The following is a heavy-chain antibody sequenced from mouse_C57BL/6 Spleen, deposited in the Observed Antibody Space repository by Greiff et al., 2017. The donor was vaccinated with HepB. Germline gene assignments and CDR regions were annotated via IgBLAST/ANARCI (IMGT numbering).Heavy chain of an antibody. CDR3: ARRGYGSRHEGLDY. CDR1: GFTFSDYG. Sequence: EVQGVESGGGLVKPGGSLKLSCAASGFTFSDYGMNWVRQAPEKGLEWVAYISSGSSTNYYADTAKGRFTISRDNAKYTLFLQMTSLRSEDTAMYYCARRGYGSRHEGLDYWGQGTTLTVPS. D-gene: IGHD1-1*01. J-gene: IGHJ2*01. V-gene: IGHV5-17*01. CDR2: ISSGSSTN.